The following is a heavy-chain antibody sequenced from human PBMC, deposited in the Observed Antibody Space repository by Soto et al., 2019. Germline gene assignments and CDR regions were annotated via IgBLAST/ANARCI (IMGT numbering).Heavy chain of an antibody. V-gene: IGHV3-74*01. D-gene: IGHD2-2*02. J-gene: IGHJ5*02. CDR3: ARDHCTTTTCYTVWFDP. Sequence: GGSLRLSCAASGFTFSSSWMHWISQAPGKGLVWVSRINTDGITTNYADSVKGRFTISRDNAMNTLYLQMNSLTAEDTAVYYCARDHCTTTTCYTVWFDPWGQGTLVTVSS. CDR1: GFTFSSSW. CDR2: INTDGITT.